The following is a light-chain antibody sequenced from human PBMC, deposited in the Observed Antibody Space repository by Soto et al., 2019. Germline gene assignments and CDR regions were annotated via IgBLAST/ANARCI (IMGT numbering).Light chain of an antibody. V-gene: IGLV2-11*01. Sequence: QSALTQPRSVSGSPGQSVTISCTGTSSDVGRYNYVSWYQQHPSQAPRLIIYDVTKRPSGVPDRFSGSKSGDTASLTISGLQAEDEADYYCCSYAGRYIYVLFGGGTKLTVL. CDR1: SSDVGRYNY. CDR2: DVT. J-gene: IGLJ2*01. CDR3: CSYAGRYIYVL.